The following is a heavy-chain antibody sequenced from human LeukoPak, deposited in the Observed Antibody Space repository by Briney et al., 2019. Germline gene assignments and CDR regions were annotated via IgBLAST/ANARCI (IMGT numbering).Heavy chain of an antibody. J-gene: IGHJ3*02. Sequence: PGGSLRLSCAVSGGTLSSCGMSWARQAPGKGLEWVSSISGSGGTTYYADSVKGRFTISRDNSKNTLYLTMNSLRAGDLASESCAKSAPTVMANAFHMWGQGTMVTVS. CDR2: ISGSGGTT. V-gene: IGHV3-23*01. CDR1: GGTLSSCG. CDR3: AKSAPTVMANAFHM. D-gene: IGHD5-18*01.